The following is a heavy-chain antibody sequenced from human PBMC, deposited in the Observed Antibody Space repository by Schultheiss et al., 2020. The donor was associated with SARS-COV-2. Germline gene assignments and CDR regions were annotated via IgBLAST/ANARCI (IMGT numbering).Heavy chain of an antibody. CDR3: ARDLVGYYYGMDV. CDR1: GFTFSSYG. Sequence: GGSLRLSCAASGFTFSSYGMHWVRQAPGKGLEWVAVIWYDGSNKYYADSVKGRFTISRDNSKNTLYLQMNSPRAEDTAVYYCARDLVGYYYGMDVWGQGTTVTVSS. J-gene: IGHJ6*02. CDR2: IWYDGSNK. V-gene: IGHV3-33*01. D-gene: IGHD2-8*02.